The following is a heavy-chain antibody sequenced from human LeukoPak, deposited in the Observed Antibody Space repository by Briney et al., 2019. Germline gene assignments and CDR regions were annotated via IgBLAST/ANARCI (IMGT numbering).Heavy chain of an antibody. CDR2: ISCGGTT. V-gene: IGHV3-23*01. Sequence: PGRSLRLSCAASGFTFSDSAMSWVSHAPGRGLEWVSVISCGGTTYYADSVKGRFTISRDNSKNTLSLQMNSLRAEDTAVYFCAKALGSSWLFDFWGQGTLVTVSS. CDR3: AKALGSSWLFDF. J-gene: IGHJ4*02. D-gene: IGHD6-13*01. CDR1: GFTFSDSA.